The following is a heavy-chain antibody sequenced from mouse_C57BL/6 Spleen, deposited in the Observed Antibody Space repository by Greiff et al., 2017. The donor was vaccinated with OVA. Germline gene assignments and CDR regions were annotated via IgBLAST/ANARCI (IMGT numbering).Heavy chain of an antibody. Sequence: EVQLMESGAGLVKPGGSLKLSCAASGFTFSDYGMHWVRQAPAKGLEWVAYISSGSSTIYYADTVKGRFTIAKDNAKNTLFLQMTRLRSEDTAMYYCARGGDCDAMDYWGQGTSVTVSS. CDR3: ARGGDCDAMDY. V-gene: IGHV5-17*01. CDR2: ISSGSSTI. CDR1: GFTFSDYG. D-gene: IGHD2-13*01. J-gene: IGHJ4*01.